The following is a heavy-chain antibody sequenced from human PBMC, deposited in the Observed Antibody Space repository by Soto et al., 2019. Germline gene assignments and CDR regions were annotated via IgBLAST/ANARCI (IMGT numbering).Heavy chain of an antibody. CDR3: ARVYDYFPYQIDY. D-gene: IGHD3-16*01. Sequence: QVQLVQSGAEVKKPGSSVKVSCRAPGGTFSSYGISWVRQAPGQGLEWMGGIIPIFGTPNYAQKFQGRVTITADDSTSTAYMELSSLRSDDTAVYYCARVYDYFPYQIDYWGQGTLVTVSS. V-gene: IGHV1-69*01. CDR1: GGTFSSYG. J-gene: IGHJ4*02. CDR2: IIPIFGTP.